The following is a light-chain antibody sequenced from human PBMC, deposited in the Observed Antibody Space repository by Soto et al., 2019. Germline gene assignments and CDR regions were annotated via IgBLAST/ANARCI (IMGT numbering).Light chain of an antibody. Sequence: ETVMTQSPGTLSVSPGERATLSCRASQSVSSNLAWYQQKPGQAPRLLIYDASARATGIPARFGGSGSGTEFTLTISSLQSEDFAVYYCEQYHEWPLTFGGGTEVEIK. CDR1: QSVSSN. CDR2: DAS. CDR3: EQYHEWPLT. V-gene: IGKV3D-15*01. J-gene: IGKJ4*01.